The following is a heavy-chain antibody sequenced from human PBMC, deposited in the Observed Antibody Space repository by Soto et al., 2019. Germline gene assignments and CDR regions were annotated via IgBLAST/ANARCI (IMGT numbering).Heavy chain of an antibody. V-gene: IGHV4-34*01. Sequence: SETLSLTCAVYGGSFSGYYWSWIRQPPGKGLEWIGEINHSGSTNYNPSLKSRATISVDTSKNQFSLKLSSVTAADTAVYYCARGLSGLGELSFIRPNANAFDIWGQGTMVTVSS. CDR1: GGSFSGYY. CDR3: ARGLSGLGELSFIRPNANAFDI. J-gene: IGHJ3*02. CDR2: INHSGST. D-gene: IGHD3-16*02.